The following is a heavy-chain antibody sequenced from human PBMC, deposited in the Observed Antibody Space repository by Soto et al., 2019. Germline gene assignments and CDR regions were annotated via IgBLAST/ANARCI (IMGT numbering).Heavy chain of an antibody. Sequence: SETLSLTCTVSGGSISIYYWSWIRQPPGKGLEWIGYIYYSGSTNYSPSLKSRVTISVDTSKNQFSLKLSSVTAADTAVYYCARVETSGSYSEYFQHWGQGTLVTVSS. CDR2: IYYSGST. J-gene: IGHJ1*01. CDR1: GGSISIYY. V-gene: IGHV4-59*01. CDR3: ARVETSGSYSEYFQH. D-gene: IGHD1-26*01.